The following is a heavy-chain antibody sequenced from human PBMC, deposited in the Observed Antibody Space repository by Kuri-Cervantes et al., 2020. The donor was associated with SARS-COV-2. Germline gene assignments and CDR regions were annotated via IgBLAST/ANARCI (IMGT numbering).Heavy chain of an antibody. D-gene: IGHD2-2*01. CDR1: GVTFSSYS. V-gene: IGHV3-48*04. CDR3: AKDITKYQLLSFPDY. Sequence: GESLRLSCAASGVTFSSYSMNWVRQAPGSGVEWVSYISSSSSTIYYADSVKGRFTISRDNSKNSLYLQMNSLRTEDTALYYCAKDITKYQLLSFPDYWGQGTLGTVSS. J-gene: IGHJ4*02. CDR2: ISSSSSTI.